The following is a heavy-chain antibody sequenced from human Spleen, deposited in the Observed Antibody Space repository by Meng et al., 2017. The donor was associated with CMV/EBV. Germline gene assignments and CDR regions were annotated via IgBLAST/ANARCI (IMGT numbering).Heavy chain of an antibody. CDR3: AREGTYDFWSGYPTSYFDD. Sequence: GESLKISCAASGFTFSNFDMHWVRQAPGKGLEWVSFISGSGSTIYYADSVKGRFTISRDNAKNSLYLQMNSLRAEDTAVYYCAREGTYDFWSGYPTSYFDDWGQGTLVTVSS. CDR1: GFTFSNFD. V-gene: IGHV3-48*03. CDR2: ISGSGSTI. D-gene: IGHD3-3*01. J-gene: IGHJ4*02.